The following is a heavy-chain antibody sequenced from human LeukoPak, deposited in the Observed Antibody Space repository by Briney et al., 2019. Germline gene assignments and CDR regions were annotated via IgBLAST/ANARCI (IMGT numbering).Heavy chain of an antibody. Sequence: QAGGSLRLSCAGSGFTFSSYWMTWVRQAPGKGLEWVASIKQDGSDKYYADSVKGRFTISRDNAKNSLYLQMNSLRAEDTPVYYCARGHHYYDSSAYYYWGQGTLVTVSS. J-gene: IGHJ4*02. CDR1: GFTFSSYW. CDR3: ARGHHYYDSSAYYY. D-gene: IGHD3-22*01. V-gene: IGHV3-7*02. CDR2: IKQDGSDK.